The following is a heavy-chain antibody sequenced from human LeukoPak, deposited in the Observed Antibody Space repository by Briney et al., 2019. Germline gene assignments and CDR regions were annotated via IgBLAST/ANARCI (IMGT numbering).Heavy chain of an antibody. CDR2: ISYDGSNK. CDR1: GFTFSSYG. Sequence: TGGSLRLSCAASGFTFSSYGMHWVRQAPGKGLEWVAVISYDGSNKYYADSVKGRFTISRDNSKNTLYLQMNSLRAEDTAVYYCAKDRLTTVNNWVFDYWGQGTLVTVSS. D-gene: IGHD4-17*01. CDR3: AKDRLTTVNNWVFDY. J-gene: IGHJ4*02. V-gene: IGHV3-30*18.